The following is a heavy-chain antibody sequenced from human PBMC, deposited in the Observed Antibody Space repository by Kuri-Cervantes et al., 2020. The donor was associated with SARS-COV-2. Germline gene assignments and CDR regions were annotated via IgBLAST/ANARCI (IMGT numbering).Heavy chain of an antibody. CDR2: INAGNGNT. J-gene: IGHJ4*02. V-gene: IGHV1-3*01. CDR1: GYTFTSYA. Sequence: ASVKVSCKASGYTFTSYAMHWVRQAPGQRLEWMGWINAGNGNTKYSQKFQGRVTITRDTSASTAYMELSSLRSEDTAVYYCARDTYEYYYDSSGYYQPLYYFDYWGQGTRVTGSS. CDR3: ARDTYEYYYDSSGYYQPLYYFDY. D-gene: IGHD3-22*01.